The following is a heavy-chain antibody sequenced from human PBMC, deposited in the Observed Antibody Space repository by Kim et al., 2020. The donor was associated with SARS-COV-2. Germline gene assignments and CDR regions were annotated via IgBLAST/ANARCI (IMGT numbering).Heavy chain of an antibody. CDR1: GGSISSYY. V-gene: IGHV4-4*07. Sequence: SETLSLTCTVSGGSISSYYWSWIRQPAGKGLEWIGRIYTSGSTNYNPSLKSRVTMSVDTSKNQFSLKLSSVTAADTAVYYCARWSYSSSWYGTPRTTSHDAFDIWGQGTMVTVSS. J-gene: IGHJ3*02. CDR2: IYTSGST. D-gene: IGHD6-13*01. CDR3: ARWSYSSSWYGTPRTTSHDAFDI.